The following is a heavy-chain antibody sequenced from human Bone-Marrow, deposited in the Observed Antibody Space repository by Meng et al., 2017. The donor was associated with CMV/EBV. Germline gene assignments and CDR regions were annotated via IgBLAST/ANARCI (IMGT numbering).Heavy chain of an antibody. CDR3: ERAEMATPRTTPFDY. CDR1: GGSISSYY. D-gene: IGHD5-24*01. J-gene: IGHJ4*02. Sequence: SETLSPTCTVSGGSISSYYWSGIRQPPGKGLEWIGEINHSGSTNYNPSLKRRVTISVDTSKNQSSLKLSSVTAADTAVYYCERAEMATPRTTPFDYWGQGTLVTVSS. V-gene: IGHV4-34*01. CDR2: INHSGST.